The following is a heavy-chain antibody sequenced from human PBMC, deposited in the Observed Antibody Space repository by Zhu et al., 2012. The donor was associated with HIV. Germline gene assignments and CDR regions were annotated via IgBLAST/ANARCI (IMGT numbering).Heavy chain of an antibody. CDR1: GYAISGGYY. V-gene: IGHV4-38-2*02. CDR2: LYHTGDG. D-gene: IGHD3-9*01. J-gene: IGHJ2*01. Sequence: QVQLQESGPGLVKPSETLSLTCTVSGYAISGGYYWGWIRQPPGKALEWIGSLYHTGDGHYNSSLSSRATISVDASKNQFTLNLKSVTAADSAVYYCARHVWLLWYSEWIMGLFWYLVFSXGRGTLVTVSS. CDR3: ARHVWLLWYSEWIMGLFWYLVFS.